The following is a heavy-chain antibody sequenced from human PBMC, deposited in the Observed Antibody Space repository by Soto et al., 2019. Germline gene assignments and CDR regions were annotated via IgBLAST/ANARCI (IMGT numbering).Heavy chain of an antibody. CDR1: GGSISSSSYY. V-gene: IGHV4-39*01. CDR3: ATGDYGGNSEGMDV. J-gene: IGHJ6*02. CDR2: IYYSGST. D-gene: IGHD4-17*01. Sequence: SETLSLTCTVSGGSISSSSYYWGLIRQPPGKGLEWIGSIYYSGSTYYNPSLKSRVTISVDTSKDQFALKLSSVTAADTAVYSCATGDYGGNSEGMDVWGQGTTVTVSS.